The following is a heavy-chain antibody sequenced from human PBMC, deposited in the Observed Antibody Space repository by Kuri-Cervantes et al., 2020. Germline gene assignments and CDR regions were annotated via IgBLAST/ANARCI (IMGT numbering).Heavy chain of an antibody. J-gene: IGHJ4*02. CDR1: GFTFSTYD. CDR3: ARPLNRNGGSLNY. CDR2: IGTAGDT. Sequence: GGSLRLSCAASGFTFSTYDMHWVRQATGKGLEWVSAIGTAGDTYYPGSVKGRFTISRDNAKNSLHLQMNSLRDEDTAVYHCARPLNRNGGSLNYWGQGTLVTVSS. V-gene: IGHV3-13*01. D-gene: IGHD1-26*01.